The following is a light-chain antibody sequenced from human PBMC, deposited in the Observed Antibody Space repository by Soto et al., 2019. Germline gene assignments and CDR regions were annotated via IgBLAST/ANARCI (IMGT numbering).Light chain of an antibody. CDR2: DAS. V-gene: IGKV3-11*01. CDR3: QQYNNWPPLT. CDR1: QSIGLA. J-gene: IGKJ4*01. Sequence: EIVLTQAPATLSLSPGERATLSCRASQSIGLAIAWYQHKPGQAPRLLIFDASQRATGIPARFRGSGSGTDFTLSISSLEPEDFAVYYCQQYNNWPPLTFGGGTKVEIK.